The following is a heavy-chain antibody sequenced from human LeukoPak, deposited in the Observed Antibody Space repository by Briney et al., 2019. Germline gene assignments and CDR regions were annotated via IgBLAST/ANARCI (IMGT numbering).Heavy chain of an antibody. V-gene: IGHV1-2*02. Sequence: ASVKVSRKASGNTFTDYYIHWVRQAPGQGLEWMGWINPKSGGTVHAQKFQDRLTMTRDTSISTASMELNRLKSDDTAIYYCTREVATSNYFDPWGQGTLLTISS. J-gene: IGHJ5*02. D-gene: IGHD1-7*01. CDR1: GNTFTDYY. CDR3: TREVATSNYFDP. CDR2: INPKSGGT.